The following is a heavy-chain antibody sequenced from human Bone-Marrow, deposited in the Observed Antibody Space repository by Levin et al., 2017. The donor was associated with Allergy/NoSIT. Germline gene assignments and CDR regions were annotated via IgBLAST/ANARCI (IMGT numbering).Heavy chain of an antibody. Sequence: TGESLKISCAASGFIFSTSAMTWVRQVPGKGLEWVSSVTANSGATYYAGSVRGRFTVSRDDSKSTLSLQLNSLRGDDTAVYFCTARTIAMYNGMDVWGQGTTVTVSS. D-gene: IGHD5-24*01. V-gene: IGHV3-23*01. CDR2: VTANSGAT. CDR3: TARTIAMYNGMDV. J-gene: IGHJ6*02. CDR1: GFIFSTSA.